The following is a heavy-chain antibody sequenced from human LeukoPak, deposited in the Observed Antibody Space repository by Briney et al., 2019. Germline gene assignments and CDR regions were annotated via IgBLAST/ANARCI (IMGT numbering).Heavy chain of an antibody. V-gene: IGHV4-59*01. CDR1: GGSMNDYY. Sequence: PSETLSLTCTVSGGSMNDYYWSWIRQPPGKGLEWIGYIYYSGSTNYNPSLKSRVTISVDTSKNQFSLKLSSVTAADTAVYYCARARWLQLYDYWGQGTLVTVSS. CDR3: ARARWLQLYDY. J-gene: IGHJ4*02. D-gene: IGHD5-24*01. CDR2: IYYSGST.